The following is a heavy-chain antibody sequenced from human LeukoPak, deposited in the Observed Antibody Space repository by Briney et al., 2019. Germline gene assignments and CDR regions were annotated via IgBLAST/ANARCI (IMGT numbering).Heavy chain of an antibody. V-gene: IGHV3-49*03. CDR3: ARDLYDSSGYYFGH. Sequence: GGSLRLSCTGSGFIFGNYALSWFRQAPGKGLEWAGFIRSKAFGGTGEYASAVKGRFIISRDDSKNIAYLQMKSLKIEDTAVYYCARDLYDSSGYYFGHWGQGTLVTVSS. CDR2: IRSKAFGGTG. CDR1: GFIFGNYA. D-gene: IGHD3-22*01. J-gene: IGHJ4*02.